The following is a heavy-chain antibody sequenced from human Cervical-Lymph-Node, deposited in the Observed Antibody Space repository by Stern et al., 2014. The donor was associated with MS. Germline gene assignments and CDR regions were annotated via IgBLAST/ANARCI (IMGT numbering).Heavy chain of an antibody. Sequence: EVQLEESGGGLVQPGGSLRLSCAASGFTFNSYALKWVRQAPGKGLEWVSGISDSGGSTDYADSVKGRFTISRDNSKNMLYLQMKSLRAEDTAVYYCAKVRLTRVGWPDYWGQGTLVTVSS. CDR3: AKVRLTRVGWPDY. D-gene: IGHD6-19*01. CDR1: GFTFNSYA. CDR2: ISDSGGST. V-gene: IGHV3-23*04. J-gene: IGHJ4*02.